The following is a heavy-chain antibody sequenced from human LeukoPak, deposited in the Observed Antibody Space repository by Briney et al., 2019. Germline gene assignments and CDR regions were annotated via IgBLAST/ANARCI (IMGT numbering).Heavy chain of an antibody. V-gene: IGHV3-23*01. J-gene: IGHJ5*02. D-gene: IGHD5-12*01. CDR3: AKEEDGGYDS. CDR1: GFTFSSYA. Sequence: PGGSLRLSCAASGFTFSSYAMSWVRQDPGEGLEWVSAISGSGGSTYYADSVKGRFTISRDSSKNTLYLQMNSLRAEDTAVYSCAKEEDGGYDSWGQGTLVTVSS. CDR2: ISGSGGST.